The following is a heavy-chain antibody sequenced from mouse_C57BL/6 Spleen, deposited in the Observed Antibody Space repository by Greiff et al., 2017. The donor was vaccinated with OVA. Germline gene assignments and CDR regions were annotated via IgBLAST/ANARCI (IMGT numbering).Heavy chain of an antibody. D-gene: IGHD1-1*01. CDR2: IYPRDGST. V-gene: IGHV1-78*01. CDR1: GYTFTDHT. Sequence: VQLQESDAELVKPGASVKISCKVSGYTFTDHTIHWMKQRPEQGLEWIGYIYPRDGSTKYNEKFKGKATLTADKSSSTASMQLNSLTSEDSAVYFCARGGYYYGSSGYFDYWGQGTTLTVSS. CDR3: ARGGYYYGSSGYFDY. J-gene: IGHJ2*01.